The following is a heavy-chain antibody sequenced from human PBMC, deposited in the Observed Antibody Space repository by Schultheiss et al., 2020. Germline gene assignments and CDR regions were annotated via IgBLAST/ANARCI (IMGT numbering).Heavy chain of an antibody. CDR1: GGSISSGNW. V-gene: IGHV4-4*02. Sequence: SETLSLTCAVSGGSISSGNWWSWVRQPPGKGLEWIGEIYHSGSTNYNPSLKSRVSISVDKSKNQFSLKLSSVIAADTAVYYCARGGLAMTGCDLWGQGTLVTVSS. D-gene: IGHD6-19*01. CDR2: IYHSGST. J-gene: IGHJ5*02. CDR3: ARGGLAMTGCDL.